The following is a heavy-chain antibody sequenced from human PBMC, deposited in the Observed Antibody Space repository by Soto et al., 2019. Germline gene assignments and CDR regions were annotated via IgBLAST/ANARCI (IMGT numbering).Heavy chain of an antibody. J-gene: IGHJ3*02. V-gene: IGHV6-1*01. CDR1: GDSVSSNSAA. D-gene: IGHD3-22*01. CDR3: AREHITMIVVVITPGEFDI. Sequence: PSQTLSLTCAISGDSVSSNSAAWNWIRQSPSRGLEWLGRTYYRSKWYNDYAVSVKSRITINPDTSKNQFSLQLNSVTPEDTAVYYCAREHITMIVVVITPGEFDIWGQGTMVTVSS. CDR2: TYYRSKWYN.